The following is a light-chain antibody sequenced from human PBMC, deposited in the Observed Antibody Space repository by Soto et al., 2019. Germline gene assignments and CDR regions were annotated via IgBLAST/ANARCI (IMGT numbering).Light chain of an antibody. V-gene: IGKV1-5*01. Sequence: DIQMTQSPSTLSASVGDTVTITCRASQGVSNWVAWYRQKPGQAPELLIYDASTLQSGVPSRFSGTGYGTDFTLIISNLHPADSAAYACQQYDSYTYTFGQGTKLEVK. CDR2: DAS. CDR3: QQYDSYTYT. J-gene: IGKJ2*01. CDR1: QGVSNW.